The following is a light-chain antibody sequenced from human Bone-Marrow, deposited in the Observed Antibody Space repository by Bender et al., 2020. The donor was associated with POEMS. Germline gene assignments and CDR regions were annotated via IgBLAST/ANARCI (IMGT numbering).Light chain of an antibody. CDR1: SSDVESFNL. V-gene: IGLV2-23*02. CDR3: CSYAGSYSFVV. Sequence: HSALTQPASLSGSPGQSITISCTATSSDVESFNLVSWYQQHPGKAPKLIISDVSNRPSGVSNRFSGSKSGNSASLTISGLQADDEAYYYCCSYAGSYSFVVFGGGTKLTVL. CDR2: DVS. J-gene: IGLJ2*01.